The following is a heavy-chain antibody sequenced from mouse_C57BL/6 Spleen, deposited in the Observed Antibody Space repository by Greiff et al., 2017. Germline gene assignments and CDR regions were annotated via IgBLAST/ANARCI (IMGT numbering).Heavy chain of an antibody. CDR1: GYTFTDHT. Sequence: QVQLQQSDAELVKPGASVKISCKVSGYTFTDHTIHWMKQRPEQGLEWIGYIYPRDGSTKYNEKFKGKATLAADKSSSTAYMQINSLESEDSAVYFCAREDLGWERGFAYWGQGTLVTVSA. J-gene: IGHJ3*01. CDR2: IYPRDGST. V-gene: IGHV1-78*01. CDR3: AREDLGWERGFAY. D-gene: IGHD4-1*01.